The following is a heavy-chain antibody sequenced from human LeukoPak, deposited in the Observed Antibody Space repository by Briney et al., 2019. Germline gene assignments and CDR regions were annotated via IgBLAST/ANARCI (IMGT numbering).Heavy chain of an antibody. CDR3: ARDHLEGGYSSSWYPNYYGMDV. D-gene: IGHD6-13*01. CDR2: ISSSSSYI. CDR1: GFTFSSYS. Sequence: SGGSLRLSCAASGFTFSSYSMNWVRQAPGKGLEWVSSISSSSSYIYYADSVKGRFTISRDNAKNSLYLQMNSLRAEDTAVYYCARDHLEGGYSSSWYPNYYGMDVWGQGTTVTVSS. V-gene: IGHV3-21*01. J-gene: IGHJ6*02.